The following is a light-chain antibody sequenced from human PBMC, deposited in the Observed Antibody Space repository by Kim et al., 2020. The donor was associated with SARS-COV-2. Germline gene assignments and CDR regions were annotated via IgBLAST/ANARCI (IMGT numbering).Light chain of an antibody. J-gene: IGKJ1*01. CDR2: AAS. CDR1: QGISNY. Sequence: ASVGYRVASPCRASQGISNYLAWYQQKPGKVPKLLIYAASTLQSGVASRFSGSGSGTDFTLTISSLQPEDVATYYCQKYNSAPQTFGQGTKVDIK. CDR3: QKYNSAPQT. V-gene: IGKV1-27*01.